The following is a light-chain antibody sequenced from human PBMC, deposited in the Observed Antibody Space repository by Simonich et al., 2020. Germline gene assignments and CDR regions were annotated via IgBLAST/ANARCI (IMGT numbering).Light chain of an antibody. J-gene: IGKJ4*01. CDR2: GAS. CDR3: QQYNNWPPT. Sequence: DIVMTQSPATLSVSPGERATLSCRASQSVSSNVAWYQQKPGQAPRLLIYGASTRATGIPARFSGSGSGTEFTLTISSLQSEDFAVYYCQQYNNWPPTFGGGTKVEIK. CDR1: QSVSSN. V-gene: IGKV3-15*01.